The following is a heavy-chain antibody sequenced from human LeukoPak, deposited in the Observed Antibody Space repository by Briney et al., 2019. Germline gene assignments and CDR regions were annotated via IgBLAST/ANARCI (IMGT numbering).Heavy chain of an antibody. V-gene: IGHV1-46*01. CDR1: GYTFTNYY. D-gene: IGHD6-13*01. CDR3: ATWGSSSSPLPSMDV. J-gene: IGHJ6*02. CDR2: IDPSGGGT. Sequence: ASVKVSCKASGYTFTNYYIHWVRWAPGQGLEWMGIIDPSGGGTTYAQNFQGRVTMTRDTSTSTVYMELSSLRSEDTAVYYCATWGSSSSPLPSMDVWGQGTTVTVSS.